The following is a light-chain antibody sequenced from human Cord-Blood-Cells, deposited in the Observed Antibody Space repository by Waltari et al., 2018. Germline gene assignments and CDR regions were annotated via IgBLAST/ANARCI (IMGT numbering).Light chain of an antibody. V-gene: IGKV3-15*01. CDR2: GAS. CDR1: QSVSSN. Sequence: EIVMTQSPAPLSVSPGERAPLSRRASQSVSSNLAWYQQEPGQAPRPLIYGASTRAPGSPARFSGSGSGTEFTLTISSLQSEDFAVYYCQQYKNWPPITFGQGTRLEIK. CDR3: QQYKNWPPIT. J-gene: IGKJ5*01.